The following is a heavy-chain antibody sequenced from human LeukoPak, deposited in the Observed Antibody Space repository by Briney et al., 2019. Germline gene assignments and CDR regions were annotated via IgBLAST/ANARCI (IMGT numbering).Heavy chain of an antibody. J-gene: IGHJ5*02. D-gene: IGHD2-2*01. CDR2: IIPIFGTA. CDR1: GGTFSRYA. Sequence: GASVKVSCKASGGTFSRYAISWVRQAPGQGLEWMGGIIPIFGTANYAQKFQGRVTITTDESTSTAYMELSSLRSEDTAVYYCARVPCSTSGGWFDPWGQGTLVTVSS. V-gene: IGHV1-69*05. CDR3: ARVPCSTSGGWFDP.